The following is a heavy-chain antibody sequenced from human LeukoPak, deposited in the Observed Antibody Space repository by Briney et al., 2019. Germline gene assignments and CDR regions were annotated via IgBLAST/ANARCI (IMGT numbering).Heavy chain of an antibody. D-gene: IGHD1-26*01. CDR1: GYTFTSYD. V-gene: IGHV1-8*01. CDR2: MNPNSGNT. Sequence: ASVKVSCKASGYTFTSYDINWVRQATGQGLEWMGWMNPNSGNTGYAQRFQGRVTMTRDTSISTAYMELSSLGSEDTAVYYCARDRGTPHVDYWGQGTLVTVSS. CDR3: ARDRGTPHVDY. J-gene: IGHJ4*02.